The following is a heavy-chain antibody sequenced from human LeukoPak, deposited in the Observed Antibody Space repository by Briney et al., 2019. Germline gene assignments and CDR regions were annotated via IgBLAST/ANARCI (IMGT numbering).Heavy chain of an antibody. D-gene: IGHD1-1*01. V-gene: IGHV5-51*01. CDR2: IFPYDCDT. CDR3: ARADSTSLSATWDKWLDP. Sequence: KVSCKGSGYSFNSYWIAWVRQMPGKGLEWMGLIFPYDCDTRYSPTFQGQVTMSADKSISTVYLQWSSLETSDTAIYYCARADSTSLSATWDKWLDPWGPGTILIVSS. J-gene: IGHJ5*01. CDR1: GYSFNSYW.